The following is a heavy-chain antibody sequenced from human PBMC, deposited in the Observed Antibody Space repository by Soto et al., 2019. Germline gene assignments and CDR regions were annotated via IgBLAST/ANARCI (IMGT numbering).Heavy chain of an antibody. J-gene: IGHJ3*02. CDR1: GFPFSSYA. V-gene: IGHV3-23*01. D-gene: IGHD3-16*01. Sequence: GGSLRLSCVASGFPFSSYAMSCVRQTPGKGLEWVSGISGSGGRTYYADSVKGRFTISRDNSNNTLSLQMNILRVEDTAVYFCAKGGYYSLFDIWGQGTMVTVSS. CDR2: ISGSGGRT. CDR3: AKGGYYSLFDI.